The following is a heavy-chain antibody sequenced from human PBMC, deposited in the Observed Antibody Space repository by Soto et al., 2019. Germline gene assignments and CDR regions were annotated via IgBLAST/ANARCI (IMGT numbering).Heavy chain of an antibody. V-gene: IGHV1-69*13. D-gene: IGHD5-18*01. CDR3: ARGAMANFDY. J-gene: IGHJ4*02. CDR2: FIAMLGTP. Sequence: SVKVSCKASGGTFSSHGIAWVRQAPGQGLEWMGGFIAMLGTPTYAKKVQGRATITADESLTSSYLELRSLRSEDTAVYFCARGAMANFDYWGQGTVVTVSS. CDR1: GGTFSSHG.